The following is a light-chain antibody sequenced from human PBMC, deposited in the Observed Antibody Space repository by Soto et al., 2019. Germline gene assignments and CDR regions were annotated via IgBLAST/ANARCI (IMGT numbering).Light chain of an antibody. Sequence: QSALTQPPSASGSPGQSVTISCAGTSSDVVSYNYVSWYRQHPGKAPKLMIYEVSKRPSGVPDRFSGSKSGNTASLTVSGLQAEDEADYYCSSYVGSNKLLFGGGTKLTVL. CDR1: SSDVVSYNY. CDR3: SSYVGSNKLL. CDR2: EVS. J-gene: IGLJ2*01. V-gene: IGLV2-8*01.